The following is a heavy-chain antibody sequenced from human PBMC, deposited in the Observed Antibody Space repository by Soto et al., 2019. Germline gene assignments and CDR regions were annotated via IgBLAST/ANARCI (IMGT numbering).Heavy chain of an antibody. V-gene: IGHV1-18*01. J-gene: IGHJ4*02. Sequence: QVQLVQSGAEVKKPGSSVKVSCKASGGTFSSYAINWVRQAPGQGLEWMGWISVYDGNTNYAQKLQDRVTMTTDTSTSTAYMELRSLRSDDTAVYYCASALGIGDYWGQGTQVTVSS. D-gene: IGHD7-27*01. CDR2: ISVYDGNT. CDR3: ASALGIGDY. CDR1: GGTFSSYA.